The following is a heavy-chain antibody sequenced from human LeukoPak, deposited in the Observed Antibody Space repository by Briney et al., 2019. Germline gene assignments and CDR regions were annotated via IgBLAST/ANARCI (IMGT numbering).Heavy chain of an antibody. J-gene: IGHJ4*02. CDR2: INHSGST. D-gene: IGHD2-2*01. Sequence: SETLSLTCAVYGGSFSGYYWSWIRQPPGKGLEWIGEINHSGSTNYNPSLKSRVTISVDTSKNQFSLKLSSVTAADTAVYYCARKLGYCSSTSCYGRRYFDYWGQGTLVTVSS. CDR1: GGSFSGYY. V-gene: IGHV4-34*01. CDR3: ARKLGYCSSTSCYGRRYFDY.